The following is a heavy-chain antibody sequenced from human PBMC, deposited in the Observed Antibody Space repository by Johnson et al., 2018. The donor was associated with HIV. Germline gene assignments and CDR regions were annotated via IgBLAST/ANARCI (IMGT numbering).Heavy chain of an antibody. V-gene: IGHV3-30-3*01. CDR2: ISYDGSNK. Sequence: QVQLVESGGGLVQPGGSLRLSCAASGFTFSSYAMHWVRQAPGKGLAGVAVISYDGSNKYYAAPVKGRFTLSRDNSKNTLYLQMNSLRAEDTAVYYCARGGIAAAGDAFDIWGQGTMVTVSS. J-gene: IGHJ3*02. D-gene: IGHD6-13*01. CDR3: ARGGIAAAGDAFDI. CDR1: GFTFSSYA.